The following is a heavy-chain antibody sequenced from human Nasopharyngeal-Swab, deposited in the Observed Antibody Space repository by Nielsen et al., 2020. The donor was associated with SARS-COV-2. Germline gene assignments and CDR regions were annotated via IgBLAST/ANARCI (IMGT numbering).Heavy chain of an antibody. CDR3: ARGGITIFGVVSNLDY. CDR2: IIPIFGTA. Sequence: WVRQAPGQGLEWMGGIIPIFGTANYAQKFQGRVTITADESTSTAYMELSSLRSEDTAVYYCARGGITIFGVVSNLDYWGQGTRVTVSS. D-gene: IGHD3-3*01. J-gene: IGHJ4*02. V-gene: IGHV1-69*01.